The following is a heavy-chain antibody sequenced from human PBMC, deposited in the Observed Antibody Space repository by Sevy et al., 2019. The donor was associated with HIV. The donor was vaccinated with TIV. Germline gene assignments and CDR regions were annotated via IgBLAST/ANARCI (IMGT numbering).Heavy chain of an antibody. Sequence: SETLSLTCTVSGGSISSGDYYWSWIRQPPGKGLEWIGYIYYSGSTYYNPSLKSRVTISVDTSKNQFSLKLSSVTAADTAVYYCARARAGARVDYFDYSGQGTLVTVSS. D-gene: IGHD2-15*01. CDR3: ARARAGARVDYFDY. V-gene: IGHV4-30-4*01. CDR2: IYYSGST. J-gene: IGHJ4*02. CDR1: GGSISSGDYY.